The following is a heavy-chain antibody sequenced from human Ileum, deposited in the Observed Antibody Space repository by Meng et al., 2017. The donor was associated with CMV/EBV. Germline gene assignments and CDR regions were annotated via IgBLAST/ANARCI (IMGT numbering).Heavy chain of an antibody. J-gene: IGHJ5*02. CDR3: ARDQSQNDNTWWLDT. Sequence: ASRYTFTTTFMNGGRQAPGQGIEWMGIINPFGSFTLYAQKFQGRVTMTRDTSTTTDYMELSSLRSDDTAVYYCARDQSQNDNTWWLDTWGQGTLVTVPQ. V-gene: IGHV1-46*01. D-gene: IGHD1-1*01. CDR1: RYTFTTTF. CDR2: INPFGSFT.